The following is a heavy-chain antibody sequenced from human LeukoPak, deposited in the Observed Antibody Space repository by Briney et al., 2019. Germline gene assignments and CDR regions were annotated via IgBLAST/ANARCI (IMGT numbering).Heavy chain of an antibody. Sequence: GGSLRLSCAASGFTFSSYSMNWVRQAPGKGLEWVSSISSSSSYIYYADSVKGRFTISRDNAKNSLYLQMNSLRAEDTAVYYCAKDRYYDFWSGYYTGSDFDYWGQGTLVTVSS. CDR1: GFTFSSYS. J-gene: IGHJ4*02. CDR3: AKDRYYDFWSGYYTGSDFDY. D-gene: IGHD3-3*01. V-gene: IGHV3-21*04. CDR2: ISSSSSYI.